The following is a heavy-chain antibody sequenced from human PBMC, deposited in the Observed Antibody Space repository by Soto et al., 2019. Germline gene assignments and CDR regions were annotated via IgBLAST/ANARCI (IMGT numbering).Heavy chain of an antibody. Sequence: GGSLRLSCAASGFVFGSYAMHWVRQAPGKGLEWVAVIMYDGNTEYYADSVKGRFTLSRDNSKNILYVQMNSLRADDTAVYYCTRPTCDGGNCYFAHWGQGTLVTVSS. V-gene: IGHV3-30-3*01. CDR3: TRPTCDGGNCYFAH. CDR1: GFVFGSYA. CDR2: IMYDGNTE. D-gene: IGHD2-21*01. J-gene: IGHJ5*02.